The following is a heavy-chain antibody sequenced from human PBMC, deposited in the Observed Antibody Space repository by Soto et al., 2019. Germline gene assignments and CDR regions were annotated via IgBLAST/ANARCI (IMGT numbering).Heavy chain of an antibody. V-gene: IGHV3-72*01. CDR1: GFTFSDHY. CDR3: ARGPSHTNEYNWNWPFDY. Sequence: EVQLVESGGGLVQPGGSLRLSCAASGFTFSDHYMDWVRQAPGKGLEWVGRTRNKANSYTTEYAASVKGRFTISRDDSKNSLYLQMNSLKTEDTAVYYCARGPSHTNEYNWNWPFDYWGQGTLVTVSS. CDR2: TRNKANSYTT. D-gene: IGHD1-7*01. J-gene: IGHJ4*02.